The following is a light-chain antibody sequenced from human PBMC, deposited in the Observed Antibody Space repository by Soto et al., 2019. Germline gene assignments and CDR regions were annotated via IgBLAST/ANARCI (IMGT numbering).Light chain of an antibody. J-gene: IGKJ4*01. CDR3: QQSYSPPRT. Sequence: DIQMTQSPSSLSASAGDRVIITCRASQGISNYLNWYQQKPGKAPKLLIYAASNLQSGVPPRFSGSGSGTDFTLTISSLQPEDFARYYCQQSYSPPRTFGGGTEVEIK. CDR2: AAS. CDR1: QGISNY. V-gene: IGKV1-39*01.